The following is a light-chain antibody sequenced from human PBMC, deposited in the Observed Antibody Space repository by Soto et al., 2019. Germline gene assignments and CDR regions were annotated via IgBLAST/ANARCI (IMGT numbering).Light chain of an antibody. CDR1: SSDLGAYNS. J-gene: IGLJ1*01. V-gene: IGLV2-14*01. CDR2: GVT. CDR3: CSYTTSNTLV. Sequence: QSVLPQPASVSGSPGESITISCTGTSSDLGAYNSVSWYRQHPGKAPKVMIYGVTNRPSGVSSRFSGSKSGNTASLTISGLQADDEADYYCCSYTTSNTLVFGTGTKVTVL.